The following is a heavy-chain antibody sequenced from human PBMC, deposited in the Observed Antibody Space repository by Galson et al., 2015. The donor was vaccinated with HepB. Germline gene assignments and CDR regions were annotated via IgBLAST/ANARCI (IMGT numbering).Heavy chain of an antibody. Sequence: QSGAEVKKPGESLRISCKGSGYSFTSYWISWVRQMPGKGLEWMGRIDPSDSYINYSPSFQGHVTISADKSISTAYLQWSSLKASDTTMYYCARGSSGWYYFDYWGQGTLVTVSS. D-gene: IGHD6-19*01. CDR1: GYSFTSYW. CDR3: ARGSSGWYYFDY. V-gene: IGHV5-10-1*01. J-gene: IGHJ4*02. CDR2: IDPSDSYI.